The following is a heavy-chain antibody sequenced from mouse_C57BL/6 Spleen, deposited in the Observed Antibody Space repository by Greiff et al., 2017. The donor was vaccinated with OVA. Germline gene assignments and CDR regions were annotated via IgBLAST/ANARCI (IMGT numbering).Heavy chain of an antibody. CDR2: IYPGDGDT. J-gene: IGHJ2*01. Sequence: VKLMESGAELVKPGASVTISCKASGYAFTSYWMNWVKQRPGKGLEWIGLIYPGDGDTNYNGKFKGKATLTADKSSSTAYMQLSSLTSEDSAVYFCARCIHTVVAVDYWGQGTTLTVSA. CDR1: GYAFTSYW. V-gene: IGHV1-80*01. D-gene: IGHD1-1*02. CDR3: ARCIHTVVAVDY.